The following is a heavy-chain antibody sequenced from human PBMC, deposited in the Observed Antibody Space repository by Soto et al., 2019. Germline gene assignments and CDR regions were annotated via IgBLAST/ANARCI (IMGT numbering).Heavy chain of an antibody. Sequence: VPLVESGGGSVQPGGSLRLSCVASGITFSGFWMHWVRQVPGKGLVWVARVDSAGSGTSYADFVKGRFTISRDNAKNTLSLQMDRLRVEDTAVYYCATVFEHWGQGIPVTVSS. CDR3: ATVFEH. CDR1: GITFSGFW. J-gene: IGHJ4*02. V-gene: IGHV3-74*01. CDR2: VDSAGSGT.